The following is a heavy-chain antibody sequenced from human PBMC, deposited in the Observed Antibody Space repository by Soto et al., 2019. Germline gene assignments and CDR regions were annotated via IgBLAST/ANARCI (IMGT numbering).Heavy chain of an antibody. D-gene: IGHD6-19*01. V-gene: IGHV4-59*13. Sequence: PSETLSLTCAVSGASFSGSYWSWIRQPPGKGLEWIGYAYYSGTTVYNPSLKSRVSLSVDTSKKYVSLRLNSVTAADTAVYYCAGWRALTQYYFESWGPGTLVAVSS. CDR2: AYYSGTT. CDR3: AGWRALTQYYFES. CDR1: GASFSGSY. J-gene: IGHJ4*01.